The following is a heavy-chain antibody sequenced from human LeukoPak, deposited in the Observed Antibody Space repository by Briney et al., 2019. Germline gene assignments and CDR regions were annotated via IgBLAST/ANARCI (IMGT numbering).Heavy chain of an antibody. D-gene: IGHD6-19*01. CDR3: ARDPYSSGWLDY. Sequence: GGSLRLSCAASGFTFTNYNMNWVRQAPGKGLEWVSSISSRSTYKNYADSVKGRFTISRDNSKNTLYLQMNSLRAEDTAVYYCARDPYSSGWLDYWGQGTLVTVSS. CDR2: ISSRSTYK. V-gene: IGHV3-21*01. J-gene: IGHJ4*02. CDR1: GFTFTNYN.